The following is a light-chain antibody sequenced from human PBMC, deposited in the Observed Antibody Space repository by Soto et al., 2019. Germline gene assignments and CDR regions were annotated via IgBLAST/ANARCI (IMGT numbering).Light chain of an antibody. V-gene: IGKV3-20*01. CDR3: QQFGGSPPYT. CDR1: KSVSSNY. CDR2: GAS. Sequence: EIVLTQSPDTLSLSPGERATLSCRASKSVSSNYLAWYQQKPGQAPRLLIYGASSRATGIPDRFSGSGSGTDFTLTISRLEPEDFAVYYCQQFGGSPPYTFGQGTKLEIK. J-gene: IGKJ2*01.